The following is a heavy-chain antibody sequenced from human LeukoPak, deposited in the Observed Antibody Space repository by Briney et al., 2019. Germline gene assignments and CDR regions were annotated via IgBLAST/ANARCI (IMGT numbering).Heavy chain of an antibody. D-gene: IGHD3-10*01. CDR2: ISGSGGST. V-gene: IGHV3-23*01. J-gene: IGHJ4*02. CDR1: GFTFSSYS. CDR3: AKVYGSGSQGDY. Sequence: GGSLRLSCAASGFTFSSYSMNWVRQAPGKGLEWVSAISGSGGSTYYADSVKGRFTISRDNSKNTLYLQMNSLRAEDTAVYYCAKVYGSGSQGDYWGQGTLVTVSS.